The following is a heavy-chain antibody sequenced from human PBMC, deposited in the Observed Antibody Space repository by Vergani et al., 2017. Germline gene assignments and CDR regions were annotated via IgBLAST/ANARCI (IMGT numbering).Heavy chain of an antibody. CDR1: GFTFSDHY. J-gene: IGHJ4*02. CDR2: TRNKANSYTT. Sequence: EVQLVESGGGLVQPGGSLRLSCAASGFTFSDHYMDWVRQAPGKGLEWVGRTRNKANSYTTEYAASVKGRFTISRDDSKNSLYLQLNSLKTGDTAVYYCERVGTGLGYWGQGTLVTVSS. D-gene: IGHD3-16*01. V-gene: IGHV3-72*01. CDR3: ERVGTGLGY.